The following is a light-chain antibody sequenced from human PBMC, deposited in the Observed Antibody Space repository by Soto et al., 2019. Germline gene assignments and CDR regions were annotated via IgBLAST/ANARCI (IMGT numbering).Light chain of an antibody. CDR3: CSYAGSNTFV. CDR1: SSDVGRYNL. Sequence: QSALTQPASVSGSPGQSITISCTGTSSDVGRYNLVSWYQQYPGKAPKLLIYEGSKRPSGVSNRFSGSKSGNSASLTISGLQAEDEADYYCCSYAGSNTFVFGGGTKLTVL. V-gene: IGLV2-23*01. CDR2: EGS. J-gene: IGLJ2*01.